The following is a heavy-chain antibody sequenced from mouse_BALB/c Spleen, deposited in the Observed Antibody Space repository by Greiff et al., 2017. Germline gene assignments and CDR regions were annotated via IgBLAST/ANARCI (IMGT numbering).Heavy chain of an antibody. CDR2: ISYSGST. J-gene: IGHJ1*01. Sequence: EVKLVESGPGLVKPSQSLSLTCTVTGYSITSDYAWNWIRQFPGNKLEWMGYISYSGSTSYNPSLKSRISITRDTSKNQFFLQLNSVTTEDTATYYCARRVNSYWYFDVWGAGTTVTVSS. V-gene: IGHV3-2*02. D-gene: IGHD1-3*01. CDR1: GYSITSDYA. CDR3: ARRVNSYWYFDV.